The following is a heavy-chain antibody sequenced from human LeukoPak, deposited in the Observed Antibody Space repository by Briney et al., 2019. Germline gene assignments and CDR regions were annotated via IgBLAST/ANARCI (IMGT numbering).Heavy chain of an antibody. CDR2: ISAYNGNT. Sequence: ASVTVSCKASGYTFTSYGISWVRQAPGQGLEWMGWISAYNGNTNYAQKLQGRVTMTTDTSTSTAYMELRSLRSDDTAVYSCARRTLAGYDWFDPWGQGTLVTVSS. CDR3: ARRTLAGYDWFDP. V-gene: IGHV1-18*01. CDR1: GYTFTSYG. J-gene: IGHJ5*02. D-gene: IGHD5-18*01.